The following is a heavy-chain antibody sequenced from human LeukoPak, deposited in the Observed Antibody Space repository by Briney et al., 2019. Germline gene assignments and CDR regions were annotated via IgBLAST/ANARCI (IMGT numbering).Heavy chain of an antibody. CDR3: ARVEVFAFDI. D-gene: IGHD1-1*01. CDR2: IYYSGST. Sequence: SETLSLTCTVSGGSISSGGYYWSWIRQHPGKGLEWIGYIYYSGSTYYNPSLKSRVTISVDTYKNQFSLKMSSVTAAATAVYYCARVEVFAFDIWGQGTMVTVSS. V-gene: IGHV4-31*03. J-gene: IGHJ3*02. CDR1: GGSISSGGYY.